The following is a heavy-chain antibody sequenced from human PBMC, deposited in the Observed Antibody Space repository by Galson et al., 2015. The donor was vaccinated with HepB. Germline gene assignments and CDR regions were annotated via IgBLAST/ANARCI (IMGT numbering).Heavy chain of an antibody. CDR2: INPSGGST. Sequence: SVKVSCKASGYTFTSYYMHWVRQAPGQGLEWTGIINPSGGSTSYAQKFQGRVTMTRDTSTSTAYMELSSLRSEDTAAYCCARGVFLPSNWFDPWGQGTLVTVSS. J-gene: IGHJ5*02. V-gene: IGHV1-46*03. D-gene: IGHD3-3*01. CDR3: ARGVFLPSNWFDP. CDR1: GYTFTSYY.